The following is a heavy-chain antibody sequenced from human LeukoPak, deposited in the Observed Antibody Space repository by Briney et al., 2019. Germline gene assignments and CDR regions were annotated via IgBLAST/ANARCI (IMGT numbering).Heavy chain of an antibody. V-gene: IGHV4-39*01. D-gene: IGHD2-15*01. CDR1: GGSISSSSYY. CDR3: ARGGDIVVVVAATLEDYFDY. CDR2: IYYSGST. Sequence: PSETLSLTCTVSGGSISSSSYYLGWIRQPPGKGLEWIGSIYYSGSTYYNPSLKSRVTISVDTSKNQFSLKLSSVTAADTAVYYCARGGDIVVVVAATLEDYFDYWGQGTLVTVSS. J-gene: IGHJ4*02.